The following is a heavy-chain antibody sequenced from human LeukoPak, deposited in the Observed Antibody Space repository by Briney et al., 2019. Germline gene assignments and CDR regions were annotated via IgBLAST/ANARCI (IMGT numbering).Heavy chain of an antibody. CDR3: ARVGYSYDNWFDP. V-gene: IGHV4-34*01. CDR1: GGSFSGYY. Sequence: PSETLSLTCAVYGGSFSGYYWSWIRQPPGKGLEWIGEINHSGSTNYNPSLKSRVTISVDTSKNQFSLKLSSVTAADTAVYYCARVGYSYDNWFDPWGQGTLVTVSS. J-gene: IGHJ5*02. D-gene: IGHD5-18*01. CDR2: INHSGST.